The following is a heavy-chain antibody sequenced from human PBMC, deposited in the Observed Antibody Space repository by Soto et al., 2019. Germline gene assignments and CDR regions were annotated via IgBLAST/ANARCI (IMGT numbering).Heavy chain of an antibody. V-gene: IGHV4-34*01. J-gene: IGHJ3*02. CDR2: INHSGST. CDR3: ARYDTGVLAAAMNAFDI. Sequence: PSETLSLTCAAYGGSFSGHYWSWIRQPPGKGLEWIGEINHSGSTNYNPSLKSRVTISVDTSKNQFSLKLSSVTAADTAVYYCARYDTGVLAAAMNAFDIWGQGTMVTVSS. D-gene: IGHD2-2*01. CDR1: GGSFSGHY.